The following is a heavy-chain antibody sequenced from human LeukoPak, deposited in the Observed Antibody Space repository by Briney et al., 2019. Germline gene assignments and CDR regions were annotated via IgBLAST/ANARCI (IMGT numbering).Heavy chain of an antibody. Sequence: SETLTLTCAVSGYSISSGYLWGWIRQPPGKGLEWIGTIYHSGSTYYNPSLKSRVTISVDTSKNQFSLMLSSVTAADTAVYYCARDTNYDSSGDAIFDYWGQGTLVTVSS. V-gene: IGHV4-38-2*02. J-gene: IGHJ4*02. CDR3: ARDTNYDSSGDAIFDY. D-gene: IGHD3-22*01. CDR1: GYSISSGYL. CDR2: IYHSGST.